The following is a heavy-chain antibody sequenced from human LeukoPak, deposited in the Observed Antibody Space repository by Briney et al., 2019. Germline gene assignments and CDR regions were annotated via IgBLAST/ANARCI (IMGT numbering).Heavy chain of an antibody. V-gene: IGHV1-2*02. CDR1: GYTFIDFF. CDR3: ARVQKLMPELEF. D-gene: IGHD2-2*01. Sequence: ASVKVSFKSSGYTFIDFFIHWVRQAPGQGLEWMGWINPNTDAIKYSQKFEGRVSMTRDTSITTVYMDLSSLRSDDTALYYCARVQKLMPELEFWGQGTLVTVSS. CDR2: INPNTDAI. J-gene: IGHJ4*02.